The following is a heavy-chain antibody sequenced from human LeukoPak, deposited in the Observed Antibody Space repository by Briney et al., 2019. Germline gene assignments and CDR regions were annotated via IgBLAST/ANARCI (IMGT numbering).Heavy chain of an antibody. CDR2: ISYSGGT. J-gene: IGHJ4*02. CDR1: GVSISSGDHY. V-gene: IGHV4-30-4*08. CDR3: ARGELTMTGTFDY. Sequence: SETLSLTCTVSGVSISSGDHYWSWIRQPPGKGLEWIGYISYSGGTYYNPSLKSRVTISLNRSKNQFSLKLGSVTAADTAVYYCARGELTMTGTFDYWGQGTLVTVSS. D-gene: IGHD1-7*01.